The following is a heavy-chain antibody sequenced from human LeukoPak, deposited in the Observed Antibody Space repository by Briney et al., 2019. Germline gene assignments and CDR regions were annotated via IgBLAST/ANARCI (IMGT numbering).Heavy chain of an antibody. CDR3: ARRLNYYYYMDV. Sequence: ASLKVSCTASGYTFTSYDINWVRQATGQGLEWMGWMNPNSGNTGYAQKFQGRVTMTRNTSISTAYMELSSLRSEDTAVYYCARRLNYYYYMDVWGKGTTVTVSS. J-gene: IGHJ6*03. CDR2: MNPNSGNT. V-gene: IGHV1-8*01. CDR1: GYTFTSYD.